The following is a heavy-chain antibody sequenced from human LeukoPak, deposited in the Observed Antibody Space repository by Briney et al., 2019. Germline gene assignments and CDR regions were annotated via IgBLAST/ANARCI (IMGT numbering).Heavy chain of an antibody. CDR1: GFTFSSFA. V-gene: IGHV3-23*01. CDR3: AKDQDYSGSWYNFDY. CDR2: ISSGGGTT. J-gene: IGHJ4*02. D-gene: IGHD6-13*01. Sequence: PGGSLRLSCAASGFTFSSFAMNWVRQAPGMGLEWVSAISSGGGTTYYADSVKGRFTTSRDNSKNTLYLQMNSLRAEDTAVYYCAKDQDYSGSWYNFDYWGQGTLVKVSS.